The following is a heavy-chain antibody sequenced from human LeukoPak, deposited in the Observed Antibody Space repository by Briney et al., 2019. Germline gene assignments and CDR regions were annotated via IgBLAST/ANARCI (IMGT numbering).Heavy chain of an antibody. Sequence: SETLSLTCAVYGGSFSGYYWSWIRQPPGKGLEWIGEINHSGSTNYNPSLKSRVTISVDTSKNQFSLKLSSVTAADTAVYYCARATWDILATIGFDYWGQGTLVTVSS. CDR3: ARATWDILATIGFDY. V-gene: IGHV4-34*01. CDR1: GGSFSGYY. D-gene: IGHD5-12*01. J-gene: IGHJ4*02. CDR2: INHSGST.